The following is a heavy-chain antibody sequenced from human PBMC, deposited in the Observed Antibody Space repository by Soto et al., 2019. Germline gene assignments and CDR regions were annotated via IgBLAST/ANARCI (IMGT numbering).Heavy chain of an antibody. Sequence: SVKVSCKASGFTFTSSAVQWVRQARGQRLEWIGWIVVGSGNTNYAQKFQERVTITRDMSTSTAYMELSSLRSEDTAVYYCAAFPKLHRYGMDVWGQGTTVTVSS. CDR2: IVVGSGNT. V-gene: IGHV1-58*01. J-gene: IGHJ6*02. CDR1: GFTFTSSA. D-gene: IGHD1-7*01. CDR3: AAFPKLHRYGMDV.